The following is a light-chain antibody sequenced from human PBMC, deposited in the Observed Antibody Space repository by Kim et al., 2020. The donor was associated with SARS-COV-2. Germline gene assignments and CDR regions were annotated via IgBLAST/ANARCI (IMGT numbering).Light chain of an antibody. Sequence: NFMLTQPRSVSESPGKTITISCTRTSGSIGRSYVQWYQQRPGSTPTTVIYEDDQRASGVPDRFSGSIDRSSNSASLTISALKTEDEADYYCQSYDGSTLIFGGGTELTVL. V-gene: IGLV6-57*04. CDR1: SGSIGRSY. CDR3: QSYDGSTLI. J-gene: IGLJ2*01. CDR2: EDD.